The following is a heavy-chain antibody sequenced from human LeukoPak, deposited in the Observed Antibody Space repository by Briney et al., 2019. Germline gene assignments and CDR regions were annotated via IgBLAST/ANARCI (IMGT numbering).Heavy chain of an antibody. J-gene: IGHJ4*02. CDR3: ARARDGLRGTLFDY. CDR2: IYYSGST. Sequence: SETLSLTCTVSGGSISSYYWSWIRQPPGKGLEWIGYIYYSGSTNYNPSLKSRVTISVDTSKNQFSLKLSSVTAADTAVYYCARARDGLRGTLFDYWGQGTLVTVSS. V-gene: IGHV4-59*01. D-gene: IGHD5-12*01. CDR1: GGSISSYY.